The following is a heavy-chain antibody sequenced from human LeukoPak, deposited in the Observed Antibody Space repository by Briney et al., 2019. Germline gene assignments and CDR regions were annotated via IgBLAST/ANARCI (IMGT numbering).Heavy chain of an antibody. CDR2: IYYTGAT. Sequence: KASETLSLTCTVSGGSISGYFWSCIRQPPGQGLEFIGYIYYTGATLYNPSLKSRVTMPVDTSKNQFSLKLSSVTAADTAVYYCARHDPVGYYQHGMDVWGQGTTVTVSS. D-gene: IGHD2-15*01. CDR1: GGSISGYF. V-gene: IGHV4-59*08. CDR3: ARHDPVGYYQHGMDV. J-gene: IGHJ6*02.